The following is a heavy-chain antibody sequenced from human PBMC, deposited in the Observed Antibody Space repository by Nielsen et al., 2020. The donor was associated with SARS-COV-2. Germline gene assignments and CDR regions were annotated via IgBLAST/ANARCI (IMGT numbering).Heavy chain of an antibody. Sequence: GESLKISCAASGFTFSSYGMHWVRQAPGKGLEWVADIKPDGSEKVYVDSVKGRFTISRDKSKNTLYVLMNSLRAEDTAVYHCVRDEVEMATTPGFDSWGQGTLVTVSS. D-gene: IGHD5-24*01. CDR3: VRDEVEMATTPGFDS. CDR1: GFTFSSYG. V-gene: IGHV3-7*01. CDR2: IKPDGSEK. J-gene: IGHJ4*02.